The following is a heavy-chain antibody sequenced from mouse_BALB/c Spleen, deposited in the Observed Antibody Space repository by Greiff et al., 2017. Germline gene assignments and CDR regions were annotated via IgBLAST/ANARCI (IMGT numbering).Heavy chain of an antibody. CDR1: GFTFSSFG. D-gene: IGHD3-2*01. CDR3: ARSTGRATGFAY. V-gene: IGHV5-17*02. Sequence: EVQGVESGGGLVQPGGSRKLSCAASGFTFSSFGMHWVRQAPEKGLEWVAYISSGSSTIYYADTVKGRFTISRDNPKNTLFLQMTSLRSEDTAMYYCARSTGRATGFAYWGQGTLVTVSA. CDR2: ISSGSSTI. J-gene: IGHJ3*01.